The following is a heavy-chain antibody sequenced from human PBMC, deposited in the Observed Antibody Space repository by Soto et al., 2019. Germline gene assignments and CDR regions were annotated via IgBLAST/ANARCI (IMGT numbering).Heavy chain of an antibody. Sequence: QVQLVQSGAEVREPGASVKVSCKASGYTFTNYGVSWVRQAPGQGLEWMGWIGGYKGNTNYAQKLQGRVHLTTDTSTSTAYMELRSLRSDDTAVYYCAPHTLDTGMPSGYWGQGTLVTVSS. CDR1: GYTFTNYG. V-gene: IGHV1-18*01. D-gene: IGHD5-18*01. J-gene: IGHJ4*02. CDR2: IGGYKGNT. CDR3: APHTLDTGMPSGY.